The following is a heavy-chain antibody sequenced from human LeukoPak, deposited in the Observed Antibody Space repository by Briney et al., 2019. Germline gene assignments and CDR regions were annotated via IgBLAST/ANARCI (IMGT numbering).Heavy chain of an antibody. CDR3: AKLFYIVVVPAAISA. CDR1: GFTFSSYA. CDR2: ISGSGGST. D-gene: IGHD2-2*02. J-gene: IGHJ5*02. V-gene: IGHV3-23*01. Sequence: GGTLRLSCAASGFTFSSYAMSWVRQAPGKGLEWVSAISGSGGSTYYADSVKGRFTISRDNSKNTLYLQMNSLRAEDTAVYYCAKLFYIVVVPAAISAWGQGTLVTVSS.